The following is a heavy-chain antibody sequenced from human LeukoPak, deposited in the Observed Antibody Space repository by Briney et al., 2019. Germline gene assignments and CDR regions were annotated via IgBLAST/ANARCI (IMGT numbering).Heavy chain of an antibody. CDR3: ARGGYDILTTLGPTDFDY. CDR1: GFNFSSYW. J-gene: IGHJ4*02. CDR2: ISSSSSYI. V-gene: IGHV3-21*01. Sequence: PGGSLRLSCAASGFNFSSYWMSWVRQAPGKGLEWVSSISSSSSYIYYADSVKGRFTISRDNAKNSLYLQMNSLRAEDTAVYYCARGGYDILTTLGPTDFDYWGQGTLVTVSS. D-gene: IGHD3-9*01.